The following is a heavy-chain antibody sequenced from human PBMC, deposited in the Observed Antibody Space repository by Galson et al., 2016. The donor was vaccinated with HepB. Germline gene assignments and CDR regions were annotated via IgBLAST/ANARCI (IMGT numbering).Heavy chain of an antibody. CDR3: ARERWWRFDD. CDR1: GFTFSSDW. D-gene: IGHD2-15*01. J-gene: IGHJ4*02. V-gene: IGHV3-7*03. Sequence: SLRLSCAASGFTFSSDWMSWVRQAPGKGLECVAKINQDGSQKYYVDSVEGRFTISRDNARDSLYLQMSSLRDEDTAVYYCARERWWRFDDWGQGALVTVSS. CDR2: INQDGSQK.